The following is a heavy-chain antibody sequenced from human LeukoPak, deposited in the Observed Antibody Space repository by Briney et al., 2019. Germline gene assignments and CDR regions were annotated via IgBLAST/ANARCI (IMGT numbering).Heavy chain of an antibody. J-gene: IGHJ5*02. V-gene: IGHV1-8*01. Sequence: ASVKVSCKASGYTFTSYDINWVRQATGQGLEWMGWMNPNSGNTGYAQKFQGRVTMTRNTSINTAYMELSSLRSEDTAVYYCARSPTRIAAAGTTWFDPWGQGTLVTVSS. CDR1: GYTFTSYD. CDR3: ARSPTRIAAAGTTWFDP. CDR2: MNPNSGNT. D-gene: IGHD6-13*01.